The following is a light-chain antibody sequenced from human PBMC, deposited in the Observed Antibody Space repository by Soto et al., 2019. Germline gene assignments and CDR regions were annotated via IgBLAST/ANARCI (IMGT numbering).Light chain of an antibody. V-gene: IGKV1-5*03. CDR3: QQYKSYPLT. CDR1: QSISSW. Sequence: DIQITQSPSSLSASVGDRVTITCRASQSISSWLAWYQQKPGKAPNLLIYKASTLESGVPSRFSGSGSGTEFTLTISSVQPDDFATYYCQQYKSYPLTFGGGTKVDTK. CDR2: KAS. J-gene: IGKJ4*01.